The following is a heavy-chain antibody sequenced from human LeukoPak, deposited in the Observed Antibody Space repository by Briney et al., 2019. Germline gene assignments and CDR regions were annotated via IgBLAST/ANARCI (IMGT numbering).Heavy chain of an antibody. D-gene: IGHD1-26*01. CDR2: ISGSGGNT. J-gene: IGHJ4*02. Sequence: GGSLRLSCAASGFTFSSSAMSWVRQAPGKGLEWVSAISGSGGNTYSADSVKGRFTISIDNSKNTLYLEMNSLRAEDTAVYYCAKESGRHGIGIFAYFQYWGQGTLVTVSS. CDR1: GFTFSSSA. CDR3: AKESGRHGIGIFAYFQY. V-gene: IGHV3-23*01.